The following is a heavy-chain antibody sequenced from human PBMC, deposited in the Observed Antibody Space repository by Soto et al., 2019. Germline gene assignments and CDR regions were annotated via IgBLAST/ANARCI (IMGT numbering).Heavy chain of an antibody. Sequence: QVQVEESGGGVVQAGRSVRLCCAASGFTFSSYGMHWVRQAPGKGLEWVAVMWFDGSNKYYADSVKGRFTSSRDNSKNTLYRQMNSLRADDTAVYYCARDGDTTAHYSQFHYWAQGTLVTLPS. J-gene: IGHJ4*02. CDR1: GFTFSSYG. CDR2: MWFDGSNK. V-gene: IGHV3-33*01. D-gene: IGHD3-22*01. CDR3: ARDGDTTAHYSQFHY.